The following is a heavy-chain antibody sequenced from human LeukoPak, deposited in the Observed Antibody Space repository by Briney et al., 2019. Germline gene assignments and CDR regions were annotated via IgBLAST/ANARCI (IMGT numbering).Heavy chain of an antibody. CDR2: IYYSGST. CDR3: ARWFGEISYFDY. D-gene: IGHD3-10*01. Sequence: PSETLSLTCTVYGGSFSDYYWGWIRQPPGKGLEWIGSIYYSGSTYYNPSLKSRVTISVDTSKNQFSLKLSSVTAADTAVYYCARWFGEISYFDYWGQGTLVTASS. V-gene: IGHV4-39*01. J-gene: IGHJ4*02. CDR1: GGSFSDYY.